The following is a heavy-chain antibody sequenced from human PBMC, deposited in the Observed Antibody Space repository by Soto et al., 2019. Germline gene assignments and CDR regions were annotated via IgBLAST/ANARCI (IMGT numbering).Heavy chain of an antibody. Sequence: SETLSLTCAVYGGSFSGYYWSWIRQPPGKGLEWIGEINHSGSTNYNPSLKSRVTISVDTSKNQFSLKLSSVTAADTAVYYCARDHAAGRNNIDYWGQGTLVTVSS. J-gene: IGHJ4*02. CDR1: GGSFSGYY. V-gene: IGHV4-34*01. CDR3: ARDHAAGRNNIDY. D-gene: IGHD6-13*01. CDR2: INHSGST.